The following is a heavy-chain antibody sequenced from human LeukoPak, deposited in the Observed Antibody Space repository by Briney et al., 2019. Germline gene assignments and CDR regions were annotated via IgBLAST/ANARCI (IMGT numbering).Heavy chain of an antibody. D-gene: IGHD6-13*01. J-gene: IGHJ4*02. CDR2: ISAYNGNT. Sequence: EASVNVSCKASGYTFTSYGISWVRQAPGQGLEWMGWISAYNGNTNYAQKLQGRVTMTTDTSTSTAYMEPRSLRSDDTAVYYCARALPVAAAGTEVDYWGQGTLVTVSS. CDR3: ARALPVAAAGTEVDY. CDR1: GYTFTSYG. V-gene: IGHV1-18*01.